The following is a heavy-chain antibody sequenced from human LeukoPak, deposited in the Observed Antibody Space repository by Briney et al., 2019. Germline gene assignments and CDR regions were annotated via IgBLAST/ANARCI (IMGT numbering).Heavy chain of an antibody. J-gene: IGHJ4*02. CDR2: ISSRSATI. CDR1: GFTFSSYS. V-gene: IGHV3-48*01. CDR3: ARVAPWIYFDY. D-gene: IGHD5-12*01. Sequence: GGSLRLSCAASGFTFSSYSMNWVRQAPGKGLEWVSYISSRSATIYYADSVKGRFTISRDNAKNSLYLQMNSLRAEDTAVYYCARVAPWIYFDYWGQGTLVTVSS.